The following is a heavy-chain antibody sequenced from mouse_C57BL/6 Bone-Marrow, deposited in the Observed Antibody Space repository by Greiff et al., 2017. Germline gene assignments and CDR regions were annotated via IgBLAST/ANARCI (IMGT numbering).Heavy chain of an antibody. Sequence: QVQLQQPGAELVKPGASVKMSCKASGYTFTSYWITWVKQRPGQGLEWIGDLSPGSGSTNYNEKFKSKATLTVDTSSSTAYMQLISLTSEDSAVYYCARPYYSNYWYFDVWGTGTTVTVSS. D-gene: IGHD2-5*01. V-gene: IGHV1-55*01. CDR3: ARPYYSNYWYFDV. CDR2: LSPGSGST. CDR1: GYTFTSYW. J-gene: IGHJ1*03.